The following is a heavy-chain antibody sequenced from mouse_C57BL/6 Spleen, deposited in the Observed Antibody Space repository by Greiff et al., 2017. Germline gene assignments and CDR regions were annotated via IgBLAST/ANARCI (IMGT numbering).Heavy chain of an antibody. CDR1: GYTFTAYP. V-gene: IGHV1-47*01. J-gene: IGHJ2*01. CDR3: ARGDYYGSSFDY. CDR2: FHPYNDDT. Sequence: VKLKQSGAELVKPGASVKMSCKASGYTFTAYPIEWMKQNHGKSLEWIGNFHPYNDDTKYNEKFKGKATLTVEKSSSTVYLELSRLTSDDSAVYYCARGDYYGSSFDYWGQGTTLTVSS. D-gene: IGHD1-1*01.